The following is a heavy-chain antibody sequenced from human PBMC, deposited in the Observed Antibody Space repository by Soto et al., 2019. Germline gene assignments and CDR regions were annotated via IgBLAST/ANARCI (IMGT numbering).Heavy chain of an antibody. CDR2: IKGSGGST. CDR3: AKPITSSGWYSDFDY. CDR1: GFTFSSYA. V-gene: IGHV3-23*01. J-gene: IGHJ4*02. D-gene: IGHD6-19*01. Sequence: EVQLLESGGGLVQPGGSLRLSCAASGFTFSSYAMSWVRQAPGKGLEWVSSIKGSGGSTYYADSVKGRFTISRDNSKNTLYVQMNSLRAEDTAVYYCAKPITSSGWYSDFDYWGQGTLVTVSS.